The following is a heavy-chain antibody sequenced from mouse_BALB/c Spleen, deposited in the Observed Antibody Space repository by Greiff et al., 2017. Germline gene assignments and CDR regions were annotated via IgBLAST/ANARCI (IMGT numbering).Heavy chain of an antibody. CDR1: GYTFTSYW. CDR2: INPSTGYT. Sequence: QVQLKESGAELAKPGASVKMSCKASGYTFTSYWMHWVKQRPGQGLEWIGYINPSTGYTEYNQKFKDKATLTADKSSSTAYMQLSSLTSEDSAVYYCARKFITTGYFDYWGQGTTLTVSS. D-gene: IGHD1-2*01. J-gene: IGHJ2*01. CDR3: ARKFITTGYFDY. V-gene: IGHV1-7*01.